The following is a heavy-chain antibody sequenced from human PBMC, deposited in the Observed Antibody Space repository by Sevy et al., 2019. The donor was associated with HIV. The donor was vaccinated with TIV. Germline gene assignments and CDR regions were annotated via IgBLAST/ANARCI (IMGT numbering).Heavy chain of an antibody. Sequence: GGCLRLSCAASGFTFSSYAMHWVRQAPGKGLEWVAVISYDGSNKYYADTVKGRFTISRDNSKNTLYLQMNSLRAEDTAVYYCARDFDSSGYYQHGGYWGQGTLVTVSS. CDR2: ISYDGSNK. J-gene: IGHJ4*02. D-gene: IGHD3-22*01. CDR1: GFTFSSYA. V-gene: IGHV3-30-3*01. CDR3: ARDFDSSGYYQHGGY.